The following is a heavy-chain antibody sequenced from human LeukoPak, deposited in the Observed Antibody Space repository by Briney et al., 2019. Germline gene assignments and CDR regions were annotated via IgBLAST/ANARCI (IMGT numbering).Heavy chain of an antibody. V-gene: IGHV4-59*08. J-gene: IGHJ4*02. D-gene: IGHD6-19*01. CDR1: GGSISSYY. Sequence: PSETLSLTCTVSGGSISSYYWSWIRQPPGKGLEWIGYIYYSGSTNYNPSLKSRVTTSVDTSKNQFSLNLKSVTAADTAVYFCARHAVYAGSGWAFDYWGQGTLVTVFS. CDR2: IYYSGST. CDR3: ARHAVYAGSGWAFDY.